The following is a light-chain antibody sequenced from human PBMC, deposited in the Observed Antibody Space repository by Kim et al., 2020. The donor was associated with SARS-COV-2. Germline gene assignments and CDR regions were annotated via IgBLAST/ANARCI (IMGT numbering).Light chain of an antibody. Sequence: ASLEETATITCRARQTIDRNLNWYHQRPGKAPDLLIFGASGLQSGVPSRFSGSGSGTDFTLTISGLEAEDFATYVCQQSYKTPWTFGHGTKVDIK. CDR3: QQSYKTPWT. CDR1: QTIDRN. J-gene: IGKJ1*01. V-gene: IGKV1-39*01. CDR2: GAS.